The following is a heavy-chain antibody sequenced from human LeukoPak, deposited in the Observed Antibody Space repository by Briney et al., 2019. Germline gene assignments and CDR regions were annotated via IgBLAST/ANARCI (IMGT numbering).Heavy chain of an antibody. CDR1: GGSISSSSYY. J-gene: IGHJ5*02. D-gene: IGHD1-14*01. CDR3: ARVRGNRNWFDP. V-gene: IGHV4-39*07. CDR2: IYYSGST. Sequence: SETLSLTCTVSGGSISSSSYYWGWIRQPPGKGLEWIGSIYYSGSTYYNPSHKSRVTISVDTSKNQFSLKLSSVTAADTAVYYCARVRGNRNWFDPWGQGTLVTVSS.